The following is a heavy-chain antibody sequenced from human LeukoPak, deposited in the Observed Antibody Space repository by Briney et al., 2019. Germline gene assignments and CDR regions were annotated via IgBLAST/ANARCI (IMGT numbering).Heavy chain of an antibody. D-gene: IGHD3-3*01. CDR1: GFTFGKYW. Sequence: GGSLRLPCVASGFTFGKYWMSWVRQAPGKGLEWVANIKLDGSEKNYVDSVKGRFTISRDNTKNSLYLQMNSLRVEDTAVFYCARDQYDTWSRRGNFDSWGQGTLVIVSS. V-gene: IGHV3-7*03. CDR2: IKLDGSEK. J-gene: IGHJ4*02. CDR3: ARDQYDTWSRRGNFDS.